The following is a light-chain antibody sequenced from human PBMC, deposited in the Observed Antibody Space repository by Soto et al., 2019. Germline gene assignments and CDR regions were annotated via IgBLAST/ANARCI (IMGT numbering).Light chain of an antibody. CDR3: SSYTSSGTLEV. Sequence: QSALTQPASVSGSPGQSITISCTGTRSDVGGYNFVSWYQQFPGKAPKLMIYEVRNRPSGISNRFSGSKSGNMASLTISGLQAEDEADYYCSSYTSSGTLEVFGTGTKLTVL. CDR1: RSDVGGYNF. V-gene: IGLV2-14*01. J-gene: IGLJ1*01. CDR2: EVR.